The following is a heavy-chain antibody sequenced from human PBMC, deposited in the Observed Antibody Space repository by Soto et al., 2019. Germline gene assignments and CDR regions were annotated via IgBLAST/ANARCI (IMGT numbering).Heavy chain of an antibody. CDR1: GFTFSSYG. CDR2: ISSDGSNK. Sequence: WGSLRLSCAASGFTFSSYGIHWVRQAPGKGLEWVAVISSDGSNKYYADSVKGRFTISRDNSKNNLYLQMNSLRAEDTAVYYCAAVVPTQSSKYYYILTGNPESHDAFDFWGQGTMVTVSS. V-gene: IGHV3-30*03. CDR3: AAVVPTQSSKYYYILTGNPESHDAFDF. J-gene: IGHJ3*01. D-gene: IGHD3-9*01.